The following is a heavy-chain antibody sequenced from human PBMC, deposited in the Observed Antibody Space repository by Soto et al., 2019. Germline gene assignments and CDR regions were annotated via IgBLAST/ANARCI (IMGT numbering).Heavy chain of an antibody. V-gene: IGHV3-23*01. D-gene: IGHD3-10*01. CDR3: AKHLWFGESVFDP. J-gene: IGHJ5*02. Sequence: EVQLLDSGGGLVQPGGSLSLSCAGTGFTFSSYGMSWVRQAPGKGLEWVSTIRGSAGNTNYADSVKGRFTIARDDSTNTVHLQMNSLRHDDTDVYYCAKHLWFGESVFDPWGQGTLVVVSS. CDR2: IRGSAGNT. CDR1: GFTFSSYG.